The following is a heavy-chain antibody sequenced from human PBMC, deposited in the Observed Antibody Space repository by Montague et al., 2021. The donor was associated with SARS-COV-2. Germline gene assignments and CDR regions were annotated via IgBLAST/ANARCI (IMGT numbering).Heavy chain of an antibody. CDR2: IYSSGRT. CDR1: GFTVSSNY. J-gene: IGHJ4*02. Sequence: SLGLSCAASGFTVSSNYMSWVRQAPGKGLEWVSLIYSSGRTSYADSVKGRFTMSRDNSKNTLYLQMNSLRAEDTAVYYCARDFGESRDHWGQGTLVTVSS. D-gene: IGHD3-10*01. CDR3: ARDFGESRDH. V-gene: IGHV3-53*01.